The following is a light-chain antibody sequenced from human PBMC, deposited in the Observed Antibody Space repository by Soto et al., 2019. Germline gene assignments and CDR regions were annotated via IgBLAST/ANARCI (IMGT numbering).Light chain of an antibody. CDR2: AAS. CDR1: QSISNY. CDR3: QQSYSSSWT. J-gene: IGKJ1*01. Sequence: DIQMTQSPSSLSASVGDRVTITCRASQSISNYLNWYQQKPGKAPKLLIYAASSLQSGVPSRFSGSGSATDFTLTVSSLQPEDSATYYCQQSYSSSWTFGQGTKVDIK. V-gene: IGKV1-39*01.